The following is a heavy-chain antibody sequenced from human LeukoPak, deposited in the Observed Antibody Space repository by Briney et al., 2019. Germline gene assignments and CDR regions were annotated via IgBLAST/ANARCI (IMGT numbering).Heavy chain of an antibody. CDR3: ATELQGYDYYGSGSSLYYFDY. D-gene: IGHD3-10*01. J-gene: IGHJ4*02. Sequence: ASVKVSCKASGGTFSSYAISWVRQAPGQGLEWMGGIIPIFGTANYAQKFQGRVTITADKSTSTAYMELSSLRSEDTAVYYCATELQGYDYYGSGSSLYYFDYWGQGTLVTVSS. V-gene: IGHV1-69*06. CDR1: GGTFSSYA. CDR2: IIPIFGTA.